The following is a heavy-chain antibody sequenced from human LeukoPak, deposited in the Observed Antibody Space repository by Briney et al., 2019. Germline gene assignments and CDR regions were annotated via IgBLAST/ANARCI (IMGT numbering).Heavy chain of an antibody. Sequence: GASVKVSCKASGYTFTSYDINWVRQATGQGLEWMGWMNPNSGNTGYAQKFQGRVTMTRNTSISTAYMELSSLRPEDTAVYYCARRPAAAHGGNWFDPWGQGTLVTVSS. CDR2: MNPNSGNT. V-gene: IGHV1-8*01. CDR1: GYTFTSYD. D-gene: IGHD6-13*01. CDR3: ARRPAAAHGGNWFDP. J-gene: IGHJ5*02.